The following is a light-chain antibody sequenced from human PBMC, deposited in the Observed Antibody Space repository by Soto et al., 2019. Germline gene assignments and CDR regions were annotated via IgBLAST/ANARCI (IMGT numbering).Light chain of an antibody. J-gene: IGLJ3*02. CDR1: TSNIGAGFD. V-gene: IGLV1-40*01. CDR3: QSYDSSLSGAWV. CDR2: GGT. Sequence: QAVVTQPPSVSGAPGQRVTISCIGTTSNIGAGFDVHWYQQFQGTAPKLLIYGGTTRPSGVPDRFSGSQSGTSASLAITGLQPGDEADYYCQSYDSSLSGAWVFGGGTKLTVL.